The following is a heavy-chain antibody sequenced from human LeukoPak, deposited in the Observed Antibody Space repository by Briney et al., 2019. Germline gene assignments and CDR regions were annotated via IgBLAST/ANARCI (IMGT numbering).Heavy chain of an antibody. CDR2: ISGNGGGT. V-gene: IGHV3-20*04. CDR3: ARAPYFYYGMDV. J-gene: IGHJ6*02. CDR1: GFTFDDYG. Sequence: GGSLRLSCAASGFTFDDYGMSWVRQAPGKGLECVSAISGNGGGTVYADSVKGRFTVFRDNAKNSLYLQMNSLTAGDTALYYCARAPYFYYGMDVWGRGTTVTVSS.